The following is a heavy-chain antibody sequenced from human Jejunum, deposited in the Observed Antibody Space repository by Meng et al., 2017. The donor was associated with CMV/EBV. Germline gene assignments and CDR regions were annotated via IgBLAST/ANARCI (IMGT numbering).Heavy chain of an antibody. Sequence: AVSWVRQAPGKGLEWVSGISGGDISRYYADSVKGRFTISRDNSKNTVYLQMTSLRAEDTAVYYCAKHDHYDSSGYSVLGAFDVWGHGTMVTVSS. CDR2: ISGGDISR. D-gene: IGHD3-22*01. V-gene: IGHV3-23*01. CDR1: A. J-gene: IGHJ3*01. CDR3: AKHDHYDSSGYSVLGAFDV.